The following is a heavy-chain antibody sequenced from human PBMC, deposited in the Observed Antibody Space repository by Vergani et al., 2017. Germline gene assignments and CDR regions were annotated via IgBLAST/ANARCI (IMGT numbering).Heavy chain of an antibody. V-gene: IGHV1-8*01. CDR1: GYSFTSYD. D-gene: IGHD5-24*01. Sequence: QVQLVQSGAEVKKPGASLTVSCKASGYSFTSYDINWVRQATGQGLEWMGWMNPNSGNTCYAQKFQGRVTMTRNSSISTVYMELSSLRSEDTAVYYCARVRDGYRRTTAAVDIWGQGTMVTVSS. CDR2: MNPNSGNT. CDR3: ARVRDGYRRTTAAVDI. J-gene: IGHJ3*02.